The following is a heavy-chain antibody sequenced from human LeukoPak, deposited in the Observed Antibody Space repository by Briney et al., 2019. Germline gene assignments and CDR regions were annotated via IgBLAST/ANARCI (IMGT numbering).Heavy chain of an antibody. J-gene: IGHJ4*02. CDR3: ARDALRYCSGGSCCFDY. Sequence: PGGSLRLSCAASGFTFSSYSMNWVRQAPGKGLEWVSSISSSSSYIYYADSVKGRFTISRDNAKNSLYLQMNSLRAEDTAVYYCARDALRYCSGGSCCFDYWGQGTLVTVSP. V-gene: IGHV3-21*01. CDR1: GFTFSSYS. D-gene: IGHD2-15*01. CDR2: ISSSSSYI.